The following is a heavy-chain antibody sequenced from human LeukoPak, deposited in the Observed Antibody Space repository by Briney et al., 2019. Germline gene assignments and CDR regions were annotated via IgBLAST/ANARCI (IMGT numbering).Heavy chain of an antibody. V-gene: IGHV1-18*01. J-gene: IGHJ4*02. CDR3: ARGHRSGSSHAPFDY. CDR2: ISAYNGNT. D-gene: IGHD1-26*01. CDR1: GYTFTSYG. Sequence: ASVKVSCKASGYTFTSYGISWVRQAPGQELEWMGWISAYNGNTNYAQKLQGRVTMTTDTSTSTAYMELRSLRSDDTAVYYCARGHRSGSSHAPFDYWGQGTLVTVSS.